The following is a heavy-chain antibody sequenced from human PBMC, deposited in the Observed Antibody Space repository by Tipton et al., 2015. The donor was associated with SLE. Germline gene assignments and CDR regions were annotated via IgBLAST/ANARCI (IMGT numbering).Heavy chain of an antibody. V-gene: IGHV4-39*07. CDR1: GGSISSSSYY. J-gene: IGHJ4*02. D-gene: IGHD6-19*01. CDR3: ARDQDSLTVAGPDY. CDR2: IYYSGST. Sequence: TLSLTCTVSGGSISSSSYYWGWIRQPPGKGLEWIGSIYYSGSTYYNPSLKSRVTISIDRSKNQFSLKLSSVTAADTAVYYCARDQDSLTVAGPDYWGLGTLVTVSS.